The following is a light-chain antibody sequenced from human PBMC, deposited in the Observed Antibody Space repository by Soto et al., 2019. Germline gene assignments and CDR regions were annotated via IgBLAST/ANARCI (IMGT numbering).Light chain of an antibody. V-gene: IGLV2-11*01. CDR1: SSDVGGYNY. CDR3: AAWDDSLNGAV. Sequence: QSALTQPRSVSGSPGQSVTISCTGTSSDVGGYNYVSWYQQHPGKAPKLMIYDVSKRPSGVPDRFSGSKSGNTASLTISGLQSEDEADYYCAAWDDSLNGAVFGGGTQLTVL. CDR2: DVS. J-gene: IGLJ7*01.